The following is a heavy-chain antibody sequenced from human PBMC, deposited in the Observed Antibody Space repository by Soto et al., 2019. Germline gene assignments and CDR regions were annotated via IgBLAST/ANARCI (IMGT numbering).Heavy chain of an antibody. CDR2: ISYDGSNK. CDR3: AKDRGGWYYYYGMDV. Sequence: QVQLVESGGGVVQPGRSLRLSCAASGFTFSSYGMHWVRQAPGKGLEWVAVISYDGSNKYYADSVKGRFTISRDNSKNTLYLQMNSLRAEDTAVYYCAKDRGGWYYYYGMDVWGQGTTVTVSS. CDR1: GFTFSSYG. D-gene: IGHD6-19*01. J-gene: IGHJ6*02. V-gene: IGHV3-30*18.